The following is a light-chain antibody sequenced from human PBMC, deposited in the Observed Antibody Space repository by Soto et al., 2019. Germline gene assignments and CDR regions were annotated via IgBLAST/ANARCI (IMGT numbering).Light chain of an antibody. CDR3: QQYGSSRGLT. V-gene: IGKV3-20*01. CDR2: GAS. Sequence: EIVMTQSPATLSLSPGERATLSCRASQSVSSNLAWYQQKPGQAPRLLIYGASTRATGIPDRFSGSGSGTDFTLTISRLEPEDFAVYYCQQYGSSRGLTFGGGTKVDIK. CDR1: QSVSSN. J-gene: IGKJ4*01.